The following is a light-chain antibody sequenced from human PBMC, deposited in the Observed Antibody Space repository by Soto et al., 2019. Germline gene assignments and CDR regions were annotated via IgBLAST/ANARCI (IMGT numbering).Light chain of an antibody. CDR1: QSVTTSY. J-gene: IGKJ1*01. V-gene: IGKV3-20*01. CDR2: DAS. CDR3: QQYGSSPSWT. Sequence: EIVLTQSPGTLSLSPGERATLSCRASQSVTTSYLAWYQRKPGQAPRLLILDASSRATGIPDRFSGSGSGTDFTLTISRLEPEDFAVYYCQQYGSSPSWTFGQGTKVDIK.